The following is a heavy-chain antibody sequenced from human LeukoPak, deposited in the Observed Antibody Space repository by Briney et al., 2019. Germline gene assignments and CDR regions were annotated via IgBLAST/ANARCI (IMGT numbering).Heavy chain of an antibody. V-gene: IGHV3-23*01. CDR2: IYCSSGST. Sequence: PSGTLTLTCAASGFTISSYAMSWVRQAPGKGLEWVSTIYCSSGSTHYADSVKGRFTFSKDNSKNTPYLQLYSPRAEAPGVFYCAKLVGSILMDHWGQGTLVTVSS. J-gene: IGHJ4*02. CDR3: AKLVGSILMDH. D-gene: IGHD1-26*01. CDR1: GFTISSYA.